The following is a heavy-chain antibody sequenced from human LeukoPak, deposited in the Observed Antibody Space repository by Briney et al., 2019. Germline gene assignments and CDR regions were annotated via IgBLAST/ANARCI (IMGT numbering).Heavy chain of an antibody. J-gene: IGHJ4*02. Sequence: GESLKISCKGSGYSFTSYWIDWVRQMPGKGLEWMGIIYPGDSDTRYSPSFQGQVTISADKSISTAYLQWSSLKASDTAMYYCARWYYYDSSGYYPFDYWGQGTLVTVSS. CDR3: ARWYYYDSSGYYPFDY. D-gene: IGHD3-22*01. CDR1: GYSFTSYW. V-gene: IGHV5-51*01. CDR2: IYPGDSDT.